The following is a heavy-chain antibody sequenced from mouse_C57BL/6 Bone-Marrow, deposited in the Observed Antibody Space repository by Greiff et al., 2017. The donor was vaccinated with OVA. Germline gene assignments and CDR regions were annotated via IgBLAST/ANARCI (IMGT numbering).Heavy chain of an antibody. CDR2: IWSGGST. Sequence: VKLVESGPGLVQPSQSLSIPCTVSGFSLTSYGVHWVRPSPGKGLEWLGVIWSGGSTDDNAAFISRLSISKDNSKSQVFFKMNSLQADDTAIYYCAIYGYYAMDYWGQGTSVTVSS. V-gene: IGHV2-2*01. J-gene: IGHJ4*01. CDR1: GFSLTSYG. CDR3: AIYGYYAMDY. D-gene: IGHD1-2*01.